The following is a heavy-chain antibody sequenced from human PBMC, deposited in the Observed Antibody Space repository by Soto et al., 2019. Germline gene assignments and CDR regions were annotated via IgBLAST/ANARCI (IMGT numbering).Heavy chain of an antibody. CDR2: IYPGDSET. V-gene: IGHV5-51*01. CDR3: ATRVYCYYPGKDYYGLAV. J-gene: IGHJ6*02. CDR1: GYSFTSYW. Sequence: PGESLKISCKGSGYSFTSYWIGWVRQMPGKGLEWMGIIYPGDSETRYSPSFQGQVTISADKSISTAYLQWSSLKASDTAMYYCATRVYCYYPGKDYYGLAVWGQGTTVTVSS. D-gene: IGHD3-22*01.